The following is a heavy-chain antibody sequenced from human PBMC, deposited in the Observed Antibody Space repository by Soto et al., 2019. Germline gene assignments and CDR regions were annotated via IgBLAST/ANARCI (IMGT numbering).Heavy chain of an antibody. CDR2: ISTGRTAV. CDR3: ARDLSSVILPYSDPHYFDS. CDR1: GFDFNDCG. J-gene: IGHJ4*02. Sequence: GGSLTLSCAASGFDFNDCGMNWVRHAPGKGLEWIAFISTGRTAVYYADSVKGRFIISRDDAKNSLDLHMSSLRVEDTAVYYCARDLSSVILPYSDPHYFDSWGMGTLVTVSS. V-gene: IGHV3-48*01. D-gene: IGHD1-26*01.